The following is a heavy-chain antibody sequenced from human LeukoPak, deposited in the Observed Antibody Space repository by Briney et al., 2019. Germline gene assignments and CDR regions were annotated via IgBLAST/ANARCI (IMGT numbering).Heavy chain of an antibody. D-gene: IGHD3-10*01. Sequence: GGSLRLSCAASGFTFRNYGMQWVRQTPGKGLEWVTLISYDGSDKYYADSVKGRFSISRDNSKNTLYLQMNSLRAEDTAVYYCASLRSGSGAFYNDYWGQGTLVTVSS. V-gene: IGHV3-30*03. CDR1: GFTFRNYG. CDR3: ASLRSGSGAFYNDY. J-gene: IGHJ4*02. CDR2: ISYDGSDK.